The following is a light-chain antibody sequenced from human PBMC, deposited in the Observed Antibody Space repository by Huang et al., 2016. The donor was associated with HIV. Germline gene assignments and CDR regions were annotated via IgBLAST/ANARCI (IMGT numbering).Light chain of an antibody. Sequence: EIVLTQSPGTLSSSPGERATLSCGASQTVSNNFLAWYQHKPGQAPRLLIYAASSRATGIPDRFSGSGSRRDFNLTISRLEPEDFAVYYCHQYGTSVGTFGPGTKVDVK. J-gene: IGKJ1*01. CDR1: QTVSNNF. V-gene: IGKV3-20*01. CDR3: HQYGTSVGT. CDR2: AAS.